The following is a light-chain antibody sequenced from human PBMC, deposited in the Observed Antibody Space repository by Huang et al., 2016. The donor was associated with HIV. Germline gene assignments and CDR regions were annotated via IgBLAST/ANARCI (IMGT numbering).Light chain of an antibody. CDR1: QSIDSY. CDR3: QQTHSSPRA. J-gene: IGKJ1*01. Sequence: DIQMTQTPPSLSASVGDRVTITCRTNQSIDSYLNWYQQKPGEAPKRLVHSASTLQGGVPSRFSGSGSETDFALTINSLQPEDLGTYYCQQTHSSPRAFGQGTKVEIK. CDR2: SAS. V-gene: IGKV1-39*01.